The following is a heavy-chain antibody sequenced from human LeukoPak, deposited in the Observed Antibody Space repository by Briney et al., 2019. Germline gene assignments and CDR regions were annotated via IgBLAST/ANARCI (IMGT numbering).Heavy chain of an antibody. V-gene: IGHV3-72*01. D-gene: IGHD1-26*01. CDR3: TRVVLVGTTYSYFDY. Sequence: PGGSLRLSCAASGFTFSDHYMDWVRQAPGKGLEWVGRTRKKINSYTTEYAASVKGRFTISRDDSKNSLYLQMNSLKPEDTAVYYCTRVVLVGTTYSYFDYWGQGTLVTVSS. CDR1: GFTFSDHY. CDR2: TRKKINSYTT. J-gene: IGHJ4*02.